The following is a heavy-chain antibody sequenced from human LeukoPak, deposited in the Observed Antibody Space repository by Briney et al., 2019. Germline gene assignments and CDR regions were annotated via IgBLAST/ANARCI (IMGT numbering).Heavy chain of an antibody. CDR2: IYWDDDK. J-gene: IGHJ4*02. CDR3: ARHSSSWYGNFFDY. Sequence: SGPTLVNPTQTLTLTCTFSGVSLSTSGVGVGCIRQPPGKALEWLAIIYWDDDKRYNLSLKSRLTISNDTSKNQVVLTMTNMDPVDTATYYCARHSSSWYGNFFDYWGQGTLVTVSS. V-gene: IGHV2-5*02. D-gene: IGHD6-13*01. CDR1: GVSLSTSGVG.